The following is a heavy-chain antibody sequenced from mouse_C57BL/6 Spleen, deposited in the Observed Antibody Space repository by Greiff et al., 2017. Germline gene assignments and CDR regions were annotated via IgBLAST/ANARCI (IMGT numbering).Heavy chain of an antibody. V-gene: IGHV14-4*01. D-gene: IGHD2-1*01. J-gene: IGHJ3*01. CDR3: TTGNYVPY. CDR1: GFNIKDDY. Sequence: VQLQQSGAELVRPGASVKLSCTASGFNIKDDYMHWVKQRPEQGLEWIGRIDPENGDTEYASKFQGKATITADTSSNTAYLQLSSLTSEDTALYYCTTGNYVPYWGQGTLVTVSA. CDR2: IDPENGDT.